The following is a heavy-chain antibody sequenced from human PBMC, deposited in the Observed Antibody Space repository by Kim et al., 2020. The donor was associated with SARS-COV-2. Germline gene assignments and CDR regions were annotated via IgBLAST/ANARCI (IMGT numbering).Heavy chain of an antibody. CDR3: ARAVPATNCFDS. CDR2: INTDGSST. Sequence: GGSLRLSCAASGFTFSNFWMDWVRQTPGKGLVWVARINTDGSSTAYADSVKGRFTISRHNAMDSLYLQMNSLSVEDAAVYYWARAVPATNCFDSWGQGTLVTVSS. J-gene: IGHJ5*01. CDR1: GFTFSNFW. V-gene: IGHV3-74*01. D-gene: IGHD6-19*01.